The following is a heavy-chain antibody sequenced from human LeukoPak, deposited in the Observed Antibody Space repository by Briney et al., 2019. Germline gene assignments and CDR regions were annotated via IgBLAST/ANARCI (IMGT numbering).Heavy chain of an antibody. CDR1: EFVFRNLW. Sequence: GGSLRLSCGASEFVFRNLWMTWVRQSPGNGLEWVANISPRGTETYYVDPFKGRFTISRDNARNLLFLQMNTLRADDTAVYFCGAFGYEAGTDLWGQGTLVAVSS. D-gene: IGHD6-19*01. J-gene: IGHJ4*02. V-gene: IGHV3-7*01. CDR2: ISPRGTET. CDR3: GAFGYEAGTDL.